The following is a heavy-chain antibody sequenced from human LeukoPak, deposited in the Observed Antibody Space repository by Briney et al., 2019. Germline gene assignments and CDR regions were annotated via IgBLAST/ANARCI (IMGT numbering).Heavy chain of an antibody. CDR3: ARVGANFSRYSSSR. J-gene: IGHJ4*02. V-gene: IGHV4-39*07. CDR2: IYYSGST. Sequence: PSETLSLTCTVSGGSISRSRDYWGWIRQPPGKGLEWIGSIYYSGSTYYNPSLKSRATISVDTSKNQFSLKLSSVTAADTAVYYCARVGANFSRYSSSRWGQGTLVTVSS. D-gene: IGHD6-13*01. CDR1: GGSISRSRDY.